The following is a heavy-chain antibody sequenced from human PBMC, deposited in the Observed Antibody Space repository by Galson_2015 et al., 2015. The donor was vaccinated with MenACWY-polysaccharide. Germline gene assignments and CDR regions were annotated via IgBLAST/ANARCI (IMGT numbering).Heavy chain of an antibody. V-gene: IGHV3-7*01. CDR3: ARARSWSGYFAFDF. CDR2: IKQSGSEK. Sequence: SLRLSCAASGFPLSDSWVNWIRQAPGKGLEWVATIKQSGSEKYYVDSVEGRFTVSRDNAKNSLYLQMNSLRAEDTAVYYCARARSWSGYFAFDFWGQGTMVTVSS. J-gene: IGHJ3*01. D-gene: IGHD3-3*01. CDR1: GFPLSDSW.